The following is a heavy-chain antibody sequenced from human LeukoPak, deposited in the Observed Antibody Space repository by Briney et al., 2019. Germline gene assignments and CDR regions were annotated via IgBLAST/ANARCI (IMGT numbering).Heavy chain of an antibody. CDR1: GGSISSDH. Sequence: SETLSLTCTVSGGSISSDHWNWIRQPPGKGLEWIGCIYYSGRTYYNPSLKSRVTISVDMSKSQFSLRLTSVTAADTAVYDCARLKYSSGWYPFDYWGQGILVTVSS. V-gene: IGHV4-59*01. J-gene: IGHJ4*02. D-gene: IGHD6-19*01. CDR3: ARLKYSSGWYPFDY. CDR2: IYYSGRT.